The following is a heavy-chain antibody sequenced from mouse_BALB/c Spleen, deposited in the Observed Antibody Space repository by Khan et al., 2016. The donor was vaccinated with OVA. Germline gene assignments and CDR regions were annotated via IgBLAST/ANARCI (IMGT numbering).Heavy chain of an antibody. J-gene: IGHJ4*01. D-gene: IGHD1-1*01. CDR3: ERENYYGRTCYAIDY. V-gene: IGHV1S41*01. Sequence: DLVKPGASVKLSCKASGYTFTSYWINWIKQRLRQGLEWIGRIGPGSGSTYYNEVFKGKATLTVDTSSSTAYIQLSSLSSEDSAVYFCERENYYGRTCYAIDYWGQGTTVTVSS. CDR2: IGPGSGST. CDR1: GYTFTSYW.